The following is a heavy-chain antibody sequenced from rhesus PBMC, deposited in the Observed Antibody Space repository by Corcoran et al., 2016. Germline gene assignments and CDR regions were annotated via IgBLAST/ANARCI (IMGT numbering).Heavy chain of an antibody. V-gene: IGHV4-160*01. CDR2: IYGRGGTP. Sequence: QVQLQESGPGLVKPSETLSLTCAVSGGSISSNYWSWIRQAPGKGLEWIGRIYGRGGTPAYNPSLKRRVTISTDPSKNQFSLKLSSVPAADTAVYYCARPPDYWGQGVLVTVSS. J-gene: IGHJ4*01. CDR1: GGSISSNY. D-gene: IGHD2-15*01. CDR3: ARPPDY.